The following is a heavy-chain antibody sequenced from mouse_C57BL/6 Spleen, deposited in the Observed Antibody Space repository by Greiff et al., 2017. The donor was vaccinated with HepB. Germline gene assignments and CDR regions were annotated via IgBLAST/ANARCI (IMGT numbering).Heavy chain of an antibody. Sequence: EVQLQQSGPELVKPGASVKISCKASGYTFTDYYMNWVKQSHGKSLEWIGDINPNNGGTSYNQKFKGKATLTVDKSSSTAYMELRSLTSEDSAVYYCARRWSYWYFDVWGTGTTVTVSS. V-gene: IGHV1-26*01. J-gene: IGHJ1*03. CDR3: ARRWSYWYFDV. CDR1: GYTFTDYY. D-gene: IGHD2-3*01. CDR2: INPNNGGT.